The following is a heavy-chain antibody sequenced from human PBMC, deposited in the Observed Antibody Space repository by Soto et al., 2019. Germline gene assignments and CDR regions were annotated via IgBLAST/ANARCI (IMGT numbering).Heavy chain of an antibody. Sequence: LRLSCAASGFTFSSYAMSWVRQAPGKGLEWVSAISGSGGSTYYADSVKGRFTISRDNSKNTLYLQVNSLRAEDTAVYYCAKEEYCSSTSCYYYYGMDVWGQGTTVTAP. CDR3: AKEEYCSSTSCYYYYGMDV. CDR1: GFTFSSYA. D-gene: IGHD2-2*01. V-gene: IGHV3-23*01. CDR2: ISGSGGST. J-gene: IGHJ6*02.